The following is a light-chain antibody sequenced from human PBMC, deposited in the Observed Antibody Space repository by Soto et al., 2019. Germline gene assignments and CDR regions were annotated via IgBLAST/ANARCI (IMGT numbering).Light chain of an antibody. CDR1: QNINSW. J-gene: IGKJ1*01. CDR2: DAS. Sequence: DIQITQSPSTLPASVGDRVTITCRASQNINSWLAWYQQKPGKAPNLLIYDASTLESGVPSRFSGSGSGTEFTLTISSLQPEDFATYYCQQFHSFSRTFGQGTKVDNK. V-gene: IGKV1-5*01. CDR3: QQFHSFSRT.